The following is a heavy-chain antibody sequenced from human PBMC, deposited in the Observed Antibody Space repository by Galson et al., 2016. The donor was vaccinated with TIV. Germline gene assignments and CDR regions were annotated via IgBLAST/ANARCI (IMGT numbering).Heavy chain of an antibody. J-gene: IGHJ5*02. V-gene: IGHV1-3*01. Sequence: SVKVSCKASGYNFTNYAMHWVRQAPGQRLEWMGWINAGNGNTKYSQKLQGRVTITRDTSASTAYMELSSLRSEDTAVYYCAKNTGDYNVWGGQETNWFDPWGQGTLVTVSS. CDR3: AKNTGDYNVWGGQETNWFDP. CDR1: GYNFTNYA. D-gene: IGHD3-3*01. CDR2: INAGNGNT.